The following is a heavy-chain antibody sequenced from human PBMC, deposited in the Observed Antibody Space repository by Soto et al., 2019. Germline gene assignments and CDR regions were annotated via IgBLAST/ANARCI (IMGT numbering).Heavy chain of an antibody. D-gene: IGHD2-21*02. J-gene: IGHJ6*02. CDR2: IVVYSGQT. CDR1: GFDFISSG. Sequence: QMQLVQSGPEVKKPGTSVKVSCRASGFDFISSGIQWVRQARGQRLEWIGWIVVYSGQTHYEQKFQDRVTITRDTSTGTAYIEMTSLSSEDTAVYYCSSDRPDTAIGGFVWGQGTTVTVSS. CDR3: SSDRPDTAIGGFV. V-gene: IGHV1-58*02.